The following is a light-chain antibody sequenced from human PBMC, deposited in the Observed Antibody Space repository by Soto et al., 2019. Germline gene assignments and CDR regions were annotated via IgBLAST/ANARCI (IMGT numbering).Light chain of an antibody. CDR1: QDISNY. J-gene: IGKJ3*01. CDR3: QKYNGAPPET. Sequence: DIQMTQSPSSLSATVGDRVTITCRAGQDISNYLAWHQQKPGKVPKLLIYAASTLQPGVPSRFSGSGSGTDFTLTISSLQPEDVATYYCQKYNGAPPETFGPGTKVAIK. V-gene: IGKV1-27*01. CDR2: AAS.